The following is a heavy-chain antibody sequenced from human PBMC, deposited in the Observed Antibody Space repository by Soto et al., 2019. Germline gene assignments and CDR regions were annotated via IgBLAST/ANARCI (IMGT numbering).Heavy chain of an antibody. CDR2: IYWDDDK. D-gene: IGHD4-17*01. J-gene: IGHJ5*02. V-gene: IGHV2-5*02. Sequence: QITLKESGPTLVKPTQTLTLTCTFSGFSLSTSGVGVGWIRQPPGKALEWLAHIYWDDDKRYSPSLKSRLTITKDPSKFHVGLTMTQMDPADTAPYHCAHSRYYGDYVSWFDPWGQGTLVTVFS. CDR1: GFSLSTSGVG. CDR3: AHSRYYGDYVSWFDP.